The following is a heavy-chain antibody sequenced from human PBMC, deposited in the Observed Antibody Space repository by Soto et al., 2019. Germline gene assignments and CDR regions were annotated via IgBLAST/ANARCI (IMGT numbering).Heavy chain of an antibody. D-gene: IGHD3-3*01. CDR3: ARGPVYDFWGGYSPYYYYYGMDV. V-gene: IGHV1-8*01. J-gene: IGHJ6*02. Sequence: ASVKVSCKASGYTFTSYDINWVRQATGQGLEWMGWMNPNSGNTGYAQKFQGRVTMTRNTSISTAYMELSSLRSEDTAVYYCARGPVYDFWGGYSPYYYYYGMDVWGQGTTVTVSS. CDR1: GYTFTSYD. CDR2: MNPNSGNT.